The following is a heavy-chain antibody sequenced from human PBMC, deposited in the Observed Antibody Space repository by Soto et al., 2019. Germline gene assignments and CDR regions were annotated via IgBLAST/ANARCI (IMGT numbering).Heavy chain of an antibody. CDR1: GGSISSGDYY. CDR2: IHNSVST. CDR3: ARSRYSGSYFFDY. Sequence: QVQLQESGPGLVKPSQTLSLTCTVSGGSISSGDYYWSWIRQPPGKVLEWIAYIHNSVSTHYNPSLKSRVTISVDTSKNQFSLKLSSVTAADTAVYYCARSRYSGSYFFDYWGQGILVTVSS. D-gene: IGHD1-26*01. V-gene: IGHV4-30-4*01. J-gene: IGHJ4*02.